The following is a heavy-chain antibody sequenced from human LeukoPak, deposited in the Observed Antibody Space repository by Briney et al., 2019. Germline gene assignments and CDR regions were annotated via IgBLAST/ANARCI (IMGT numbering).Heavy chain of an antibody. Sequence: ASVTVSCKASGYTFTGYYMHWVRQAPGQGLEGMGWINPNSGGTNYAQMFQGRATMTRDTSISTAYMELSRLRSDDTAVYYCARDPSGSHYGAFDYWGQGTLVTVSS. D-gene: IGHD1-26*01. V-gene: IGHV1-2*02. CDR2: INPNSGGT. J-gene: IGHJ4*02. CDR1: GYTFTGYY. CDR3: ARDPSGSHYGAFDY.